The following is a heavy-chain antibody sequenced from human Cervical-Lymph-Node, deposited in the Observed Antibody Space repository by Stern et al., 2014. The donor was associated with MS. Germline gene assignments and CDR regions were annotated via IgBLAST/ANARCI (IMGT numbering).Heavy chain of an antibody. CDR3: ARLIEMSSLVGGNWFDP. V-gene: IGHV5-51*03. J-gene: IGHJ5*02. CDR1: GYTFTNYW. Sequence: EVQLVESGAVVRKPGESLKISCKGSGYTFTNYWIGWVRQMPGKGLEWMGIIYPDDSDARYNPSFQGQVTISADKSINTAYLQGNRLKASDTAIYYCARLIEMSSLVGGNWFDPWGQGTLVTVSS. D-gene: IGHD5-24*01. CDR2: IYPDDSDA.